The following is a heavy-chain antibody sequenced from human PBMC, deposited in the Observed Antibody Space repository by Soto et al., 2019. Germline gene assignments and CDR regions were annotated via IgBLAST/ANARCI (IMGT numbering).Heavy chain of an antibody. CDR1: GFSFSTYS. CDR3: VREPTISGHYDY. D-gene: IGHD2-15*01. V-gene: IGHV3-48*01. Sequence: GGSLRLSCEASGFSFSTYSMNWVRQAPGKGLEWVSYISGSSRTIYYEDSVKGRFTISRDNGKNSLYLQMNSLRAEDTAVYYYVREPTISGHYDYWGQGTLVTVSS. J-gene: IGHJ4*02. CDR2: ISGSSRTI.